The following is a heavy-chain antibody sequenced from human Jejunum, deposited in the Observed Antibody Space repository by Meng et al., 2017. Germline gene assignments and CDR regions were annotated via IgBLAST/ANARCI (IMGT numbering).Heavy chain of an antibody. D-gene: IGHD3-10*01. CDR2: SSGRTSYT. Sequence: GGSLRLSCAASGFPFTSYNMNWVRQAPGKGLEWVASSSGRTSYTYYADSVTGRFTISRDNAKGLVYLQMNSLRAEDTAVYYCARALVRGPITYAFDIWGPGTMVTVSS. V-gene: IGHV3-21*06. J-gene: IGHJ3*02. CDR3: ARALVRGPITYAFDI. CDR1: GFPFTSYN.